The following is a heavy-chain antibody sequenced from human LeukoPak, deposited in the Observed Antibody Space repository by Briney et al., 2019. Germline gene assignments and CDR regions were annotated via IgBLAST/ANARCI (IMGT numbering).Heavy chain of an antibody. Sequence: GASVKVSCKASGYTFTGYYMHWVRQAPGQGLEWMGWINPNSGGTNYAQKFQGRVTITADESTSTAYMELSSLRSEDTAVYYCARMNYYGSGSYYSNFDYWGQGTLVTVSS. CDR1: GYTFTGYY. D-gene: IGHD3-10*01. J-gene: IGHJ4*02. V-gene: IGHV1-2*02. CDR3: ARMNYYGSGSYYSNFDY. CDR2: INPNSGGT.